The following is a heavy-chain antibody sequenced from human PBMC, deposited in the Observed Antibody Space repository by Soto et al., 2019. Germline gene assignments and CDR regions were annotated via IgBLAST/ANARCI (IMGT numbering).Heavy chain of an antibody. J-gene: IGHJ6*02. D-gene: IGHD1-26*01. V-gene: IGHV1-69*06. CDR3: ARGERELPLYYYGMDV. Sequence: GASVKVSSKASGGTLSSYAITWGRQAPGQGLEWMGGIIPIFGTANYAQKFQGRVTITADKSTSTAYMELSSLRSEDTVVDYCARGERELPLYYYGMDVWGQGTTVTVSS. CDR2: IIPIFGTA. CDR1: GGTLSSYA.